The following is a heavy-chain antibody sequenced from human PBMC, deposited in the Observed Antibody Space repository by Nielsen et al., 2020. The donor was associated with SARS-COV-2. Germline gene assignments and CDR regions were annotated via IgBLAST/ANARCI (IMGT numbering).Heavy chain of an antibody. D-gene: IGHD3-10*01. J-gene: IGHJ3*02. CDR3: VRGMWFGELSPFEI. Sequence: ASVKVSCKASGYTYTSYGINWVRQAPGQGLEWMGWINTNTGNPTYAQGFTGRFVFSLDTSASTAYLQISSLRADDTAVYYCVRGMWFGELSPFEIWGQGTMVTVSS. CDR2: INTNTGNP. CDR1: GYTYTSYG. V-gene: IGHV7-4-1*02.